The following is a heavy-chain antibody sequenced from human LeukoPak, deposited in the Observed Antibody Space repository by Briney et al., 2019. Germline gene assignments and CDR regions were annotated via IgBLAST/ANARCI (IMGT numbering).Heavy chain of an antibody. CDR2: IESNGLT. CDR1: GFSFYDYP. V-gene: IGHV3-74*01. D-gene: IGHD3-10*01. Sequence: GGSLRLSCAASGFSFYDYPMYWVRQVPGKGLMWVSRIESNGLTLYADSVRDRFTISRDNGKNTIYLQMNSLRDDDTAIYYCAKAATYFYGSVTYDWFESWGQGTLVTVSS. CDR3: AKAATYFYGSVTYDWFES. J-gene: IGHJ5*01.